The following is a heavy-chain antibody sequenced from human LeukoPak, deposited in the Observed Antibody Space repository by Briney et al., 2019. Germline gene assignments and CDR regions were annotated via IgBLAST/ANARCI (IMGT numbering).Heavy chain of an antibody. J-gene: IGHJ3*02. D-gene: IGHD2-2*01. CDR2: INPSGGST. Sequence: ASVKVSCKASGYTFTSYYMHWVRQAPGRGLEWMGIINPSGGSTSYAQKFQGRVTMTRDTSTSTVYMELSSLRSEDTAVYYCARLVGDLDAFDIWGQGTMVTVSS. V-gene: IGHV1-46*03. CDR1: GYTFTSYY. CDR3: ARLVGDLDAFDI.